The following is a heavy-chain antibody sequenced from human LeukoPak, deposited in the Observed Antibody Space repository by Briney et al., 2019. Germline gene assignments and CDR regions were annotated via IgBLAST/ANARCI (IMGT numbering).Heavy chain of an antibody. Sequence: ASVTVSCKASGYTFTSYSLNWVRQAPGQGLEWMGWISATNGNTNYAQNLQGRVTMTTDASTNIAYMELRSLRSDDTAVYYCAREADAWGNYRHFDYWGQGTLVTVSS. CDR3: AREADAWGNYRHFDY. CDR1: GYTFTSYS. CDR2: ISATNGNT. J-gene: IGHJ4*02. V-gene: IGHV1-18*01. D-gene: IGHD3-16*02.